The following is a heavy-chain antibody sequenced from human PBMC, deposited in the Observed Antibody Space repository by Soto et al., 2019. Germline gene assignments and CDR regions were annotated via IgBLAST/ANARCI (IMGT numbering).Heavy chain of an antibody. CDR3: ARGSYDNWFDP. D-gene: IGHD1-26*01. V-gene: IGHV1-3*01. CDR1: GYTFTSYA. Sequence: QVQLVQSGAEVKKPGASAKVSCKASGYTFTSYAMHWVRQAPGQRLEWMGWINAGNGNTKYSQKFQGRVTITRDTSASTAYMELSSLRSEDTAVYYCARGSYDNWFDPWGQGTLVTVSS. CDR2: INAGNGNT. J-gene: IGHJ5*02.